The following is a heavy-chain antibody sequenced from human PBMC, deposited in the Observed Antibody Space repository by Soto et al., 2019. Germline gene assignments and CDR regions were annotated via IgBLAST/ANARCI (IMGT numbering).Heavy chain of an antibody. J-gene: IGHJ6*02. CDR2: IIPIFGTA. Sequence: SVKVSCEASGGTFSSYSISWVLQAPGQGLEWMGGIIPIFGTANYAQKFQGRVTITADESTSTAYMELSSLRSEDTAVYYCASPLDTAMVGPYYYGMDVWGQGTTVTVSS. V-gene: IGHV1-69*13. CDR1: GGTFSSYS. D-gene: IGHD5-18*01. CDR3: ASPLDTAMVGPYYYGMDV.